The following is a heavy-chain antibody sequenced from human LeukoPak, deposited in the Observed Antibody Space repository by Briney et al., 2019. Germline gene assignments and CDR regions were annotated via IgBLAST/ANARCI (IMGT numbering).Heavy chain of an antibody. D-gene: IGHD1-26*01. Sequence: GGSLRLSCAASGFTFTHYGMNWVRQAPGKGLEWVSGIRANGETTYYADSVKGRFTISRDNSKNTLYLQMNSLRAEDTAVYYCAKAAPRIVGAAMGAFDYWGQGTLVTVSS. CDR1: GFTFTHYG. CDR2: IRANGETT. V-gene: IGHV3-23*01. J-gene: IGHJ4*02. CDR3: AKAAPRIVGAAMGAFDY.